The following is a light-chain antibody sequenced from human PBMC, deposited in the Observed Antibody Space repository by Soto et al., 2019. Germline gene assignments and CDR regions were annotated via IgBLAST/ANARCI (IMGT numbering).Light chain of an antibody. CDR3: QQYNNWPRT. CDR2: GAS. CDR1: QSVSSN. Sequence: EIVMTQSPATLSVSPGERATLSCRASQSVSSNLAWYQHKPGQAPRLLIYGASTRATGNPARFSGSGSGKEFTLTISSLQSEDFAVYYCQQYNNWPRTFGQGTKVEIK. J-gene: IGKJ1*01. V-gene: IGKV3-15*01.